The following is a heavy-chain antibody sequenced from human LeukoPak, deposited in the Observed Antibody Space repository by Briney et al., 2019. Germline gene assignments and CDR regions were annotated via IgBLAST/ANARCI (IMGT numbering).Heavy chain of an antibody. CDR2: IYHTGST. Sequence: PSETLSLTCTVSDDSITMYYWTWIRQPPGKGLEWIGSIYHTGSTYYNPSLKSRVTMSVDTSKNQFSLNLSSVTAADTAVYYCARGDFGYSSGWYFDYWGQGTLVTVSS. J-gene: IGHJ4*02. D-gene: IGHD6-19*01. CDR1: DDSITMYY. V-gene: IGHV4-38-2*02. CDR3: ARGDFGYSSGWYFDY.